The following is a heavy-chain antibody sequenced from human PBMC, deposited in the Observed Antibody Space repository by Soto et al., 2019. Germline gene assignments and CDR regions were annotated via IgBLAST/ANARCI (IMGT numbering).Heavy chain of an antibody. J-gene: IGHJ4*02. CDR1: GIDFNNYA. V-gene: IGHV3-23*01. CDR2: SSTSGRST. Sequence: GWFLRLSCAVSGIDFNNYAMTWVRQSPGKGLEWVAISSTSGRSTYHADSVRGRFTISRDNSKNTLYLHMTNLRAEDPAVYYCAKDGNWLDVFLDLWGQGTPVAVSS. CDR3: AKDGNWLDVFLDL. D-gene: IGHD6-19*01.